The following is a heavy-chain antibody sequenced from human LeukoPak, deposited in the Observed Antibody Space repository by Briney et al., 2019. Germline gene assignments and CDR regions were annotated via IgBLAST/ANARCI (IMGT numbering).Heavy chain of an antibody. D-gene: IGHD6-6*01. CDR1: GGSFSGYY. CDR3: ARFPRY. J-gene: IGHJ4*02. CDR2: INHSGST. V-gene: IGHV4-34*01. Sequence: NTSETLSLTCAVYGGSFSGYYWSWIRQPPGKGLEWIGEINHSGSTNYNPSLKSRVTVSVDTSKNQFSLKLNSVTAADTAVYYCARFPRYWGQGILVTVSS.